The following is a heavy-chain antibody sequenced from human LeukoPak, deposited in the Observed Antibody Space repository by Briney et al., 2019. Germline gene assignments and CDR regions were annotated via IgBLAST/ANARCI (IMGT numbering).Heavy chain of an antibody. Sequence: PSETLSLTCTVSGGTISGSSYYWGWIRQPPGKGLEWIGSIYYSGSTYYNPSLKSRVTISVDTSKNHFSLKLSSVTAADTAVYYCTRREGYCSNGICYIFYDYWGQGTLVTVSS. J-gene: IGHJ4*02. V-gene: IGHV4-39*02. CDR1: GGTISGSSYY. CDR2: IYYSGST. D-gene: IGHD2-8*01. CDR3: TRREGYCSNGICYIFYDY.